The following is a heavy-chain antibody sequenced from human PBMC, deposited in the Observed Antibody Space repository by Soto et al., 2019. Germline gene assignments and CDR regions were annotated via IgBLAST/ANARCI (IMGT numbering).Heavy chain of an antibody. Sequence: NPSETLSLTCAVSSGSISSSNWWSWVRQPPGKGLEWIGEIYHSGSTNYNPSLKSRVTISVDKSKNQFSLKLSSVTAADTAVYYCARGRFGVVITRRYDAFDIWGQGTMVTVSS. J-gene: IGHJ3*02. CDR1: SGSISSSNW. CDR2: IYHSGST. D-gene: IGHD3-3*01. CDR3: ARGRFGVVITRRYDAFDI. V-gene: IGHV4-4*02.